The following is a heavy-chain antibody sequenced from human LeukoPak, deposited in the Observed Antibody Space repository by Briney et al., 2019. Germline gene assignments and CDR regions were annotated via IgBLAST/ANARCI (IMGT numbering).Heavy chain of an antibody. CDR2: ISGSGGST. J-gene: IGHJ4*02. Sequence: GGSLRLSCAASGFTFSSYAMSWIRQAPGKGLEWVSAISGSGGSTYYADSVKGRFTISRDNSKNTLYLQMNSLRAEDTAVYYCAKDEVPYGSGSPDYWGQGTLVTVSS. D-gene: IGHD3-10*01. CDR3: AKDEVPYGSGSPDY. CDR1: GFTFSSYA. V-gene: IGHV3-23*01.